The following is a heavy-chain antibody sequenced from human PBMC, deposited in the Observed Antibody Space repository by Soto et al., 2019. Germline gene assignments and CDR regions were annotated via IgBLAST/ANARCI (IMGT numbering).Heavy chain of an antibody. J-gene: IGHJ4*02. CDR2: IDPKNGGT. D-gene: IGHD3-10*01. V-gene: IGHV1-2*02. CDR3: GRDDYGIFPY. Sequence: QVQLVQSGTEVKKPGASVKVSCQASGYSISAYYIHWVRQAPGQGLEWMGWIDPKNGGTVSAQKFQGRLTMTRDPSISTVYMDRSGLTSDDTALYYCGRDDYGIFPYWGQGSLVTVSS. CDR1: GYSISAYY.